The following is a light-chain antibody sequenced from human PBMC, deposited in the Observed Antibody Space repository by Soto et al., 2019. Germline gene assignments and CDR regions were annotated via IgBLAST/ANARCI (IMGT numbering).Light chain of an antibody. Sequence: EVVMTQSPATLSVSPGERATLSCRASQSVSTSLAWYQHKPGQAPRLLIFGAFARATGIPARFSGGGSGTEFTRTIRSLQSEHFAVYYCHLYNTWPLFIFVGGTKVEIK. CDR1: QSVSTS. J-gene: IGKJ4*01. CDR3: HLYNTWPLFI. CDR2: GAF. V-gene: IGKV3D-15*01.